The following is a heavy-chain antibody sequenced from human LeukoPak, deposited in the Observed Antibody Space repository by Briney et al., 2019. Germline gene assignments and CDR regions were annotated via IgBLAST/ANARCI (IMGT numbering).Heavy chain of an antibody. D-gene: IGHD1-26*01. CDR1: GFTVSSNY. CDR3: ASLGAATFH. CDR2: IYGGDST. J-gene: IGHJ4*02. V-gene: IGHV3-66*02. Sequence: PGGSLRLSCAVSGFTVSSNYMNWVRQAPGKGLEWISVIYGGDSTYYADSVKGRFTISRDNSKNTLYLQMNSLRAEDTAVYYCASLGAATFHWGQGTLVNGSS.